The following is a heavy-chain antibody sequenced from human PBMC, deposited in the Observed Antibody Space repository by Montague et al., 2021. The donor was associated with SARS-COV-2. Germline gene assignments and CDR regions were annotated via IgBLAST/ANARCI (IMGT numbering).Heavy chain of an antibody. V-gene: IGHV4-59*11. CDR1: DVPTSAHF. CDR3: AREQQLAPRGFGVDA. D-gene: IGHD6-13*01. Sequence: SETLSLTCTVSDVPTSAHFWSWIRQSPGKGLEWIGYISYSGSTKYSPSLTSRVTTSLGSSRKHLSLELRSVTAADTAVYYCAREQQLAPRGFGVDAWGQGTTVIVTS. J-gene: IGHJ6*02. CDR2: ISYSGST.